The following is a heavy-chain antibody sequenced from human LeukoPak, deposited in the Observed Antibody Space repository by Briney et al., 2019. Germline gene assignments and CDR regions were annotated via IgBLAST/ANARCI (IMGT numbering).Heavy chain of an antibody. D-gene: IGHD3-10*01. CDR1: GGSFSGYY. CDR2: INHSGST. Sequence: KPSETLSLTCAVYGGSFSGYYWSWIRQPPGKGLEWIGEINHSGSTNYNPSLKSRVTISVDTSKNQFSLKLSSVTAADTAVYYCARGWRRSVKNDAFDIWGQGTMVTVSS. J-gene: IGHJ3*02. V-gene: IGHV4-34*01. CDR3: ARGWRRSVKNDAFDI.